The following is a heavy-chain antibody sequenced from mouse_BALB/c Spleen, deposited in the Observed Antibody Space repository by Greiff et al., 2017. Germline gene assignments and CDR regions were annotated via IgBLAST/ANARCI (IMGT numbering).Heavy chain of an antibody. CDR3: ARDDGYYVVAY. D-gene: IGHD2-3*01. CDR1: GFSLTSYG. J-gene: IGHJ3*01. CDR2: IWAGGST. Sequence: VHLVESGPGLVAPSQSLSITCTVSGFSLTSYGVHWVRQPPGKGLEWLGVIWAGGSTNYNSALMSRLSISKDNSKSQVFLKMNSLQTDDTAMYYCARDDGYYVVAYWGQGTLVTVSA. V-gene: IGHV2-9*02.